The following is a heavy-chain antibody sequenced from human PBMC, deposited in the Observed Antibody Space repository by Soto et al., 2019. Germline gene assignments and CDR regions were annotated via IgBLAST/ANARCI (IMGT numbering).Heavy chain of an antibody. Sequence: EVQLLESGGGLVQPGGSLKLSCAASGFTFSSYAMSWVRQAPGKGLEWVSAISGSGGSTYYADSVKGRFTISRDNSKNALYLQMNGLRAEDTAVYYCAKDVGDYGSGCYLFDYWGQGTLVTVSS. D-gene: IGHD3-10*01. CDR3: AKDVGDYGSGCYLFDY. J-gene: IGHJ4*02. V-gene: IGHV3-23*01. CDR1: GFTFSSYA. CDR2: ISGSGGST.